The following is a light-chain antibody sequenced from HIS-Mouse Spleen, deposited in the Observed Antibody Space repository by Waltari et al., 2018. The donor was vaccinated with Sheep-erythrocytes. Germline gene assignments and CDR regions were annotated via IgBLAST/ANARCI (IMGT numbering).Light chain of an antibody. J-gene: IGLJ2*01. CDR2: QDT. CDR3: QAWDSSIVV. CDR1: KLGDKY. V-gene: IGLV3-1*01. Sequence: SYELTQPPSVSVSPGQTASITCPGDKLGDKYACWYQQKPGQSPVLVIYQDTKRPPGIPERFSGSNSGNTATLTISGTQAMDEADYYCQAWDSSIVVFGGGTKLTVL.